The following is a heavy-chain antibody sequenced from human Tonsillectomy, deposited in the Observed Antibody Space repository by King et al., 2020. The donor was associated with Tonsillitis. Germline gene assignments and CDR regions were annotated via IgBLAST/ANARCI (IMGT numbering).Heavy chain of an antibody. D-gene: IGHD5-24*01. CDR2: ISGSGGST. CDR1: GFTFSRYA. V-gene: IGHV3-23*04. CDR3: ANDLVGGMATMPPRGDY. Sequence: VQLVESGGGLVQPGGSLRLSCAASGFTFSRYAMSWVRQAPGMGLEWVSTISGSGGSTYYADSVKGRCTISRDNSKNPLYLQMNSLRAEEAAVYYCANDLVGGMATMPPRGDYWGQGTLVTVSS. J-gene: IGHJ4*02.